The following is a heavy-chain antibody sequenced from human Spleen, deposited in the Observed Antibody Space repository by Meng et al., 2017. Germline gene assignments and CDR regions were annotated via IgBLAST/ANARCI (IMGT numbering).Heavy chain of an antibody. J-gene: IGHJ4*02. D-gene: IGHD6-19*01. Sequence: GESLKISCAASGFTFSGYAMHWVRQAPGKGLEWVALISYDGTEKYYADSVKGRLTISRDNSKNTLYLQMNSLRVEDTAVYYCARDNYAYSSGWLTFFDYWGQGTLVTVSS. CDR2: ISYDGTEK. V-gene: IGHV3-30*07. CDR1: GFTFSGYA. CDR3: ARDNYAYSSGWLTFFDY.